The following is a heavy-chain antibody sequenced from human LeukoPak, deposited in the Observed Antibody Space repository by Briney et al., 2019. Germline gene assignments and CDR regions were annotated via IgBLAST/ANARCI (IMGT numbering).Heavy chain of an antibody. J-gene: IGHJ5*02. D-gene: IGHD3-3*01. CDR1: GGSISSGSYF. V-gene: IGHV4-61*02. CDR2: IYTSGST. Sequence: KPSETLSLTCTVSGGSISSGSYFWSWIRQPAGKGLEWIGRIYTSGSTNYNPSLKSRVIMSVDTSKNQLSLKLSSVTAADTAVYYCARADARSRSWFDPWGQGTLVTVSS. CDR3: ARADARSRSWFDP.